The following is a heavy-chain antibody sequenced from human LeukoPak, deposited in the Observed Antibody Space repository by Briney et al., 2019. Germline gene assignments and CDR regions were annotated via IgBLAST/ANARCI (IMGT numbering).Heavy chain of an antibody. Sequence: SETLSLTCTVSGGSISSGGYYWSWIRQHPGKGLEWIGYIYYSGSTYYNPSLKSRVTISVDTSKNQFSLKLSSVTAADTAVYYCARARGYSGYEENWFDPWGQGTLVTVSS. D-gene: IGHD5-12*01. CDR2: IYYSGST. CDR3: ARARGYSGYEENWFDP. CDR1: GGSISSGGYY. J-gene: IGHJ5*02. V-gene: IGHV4-31*03.